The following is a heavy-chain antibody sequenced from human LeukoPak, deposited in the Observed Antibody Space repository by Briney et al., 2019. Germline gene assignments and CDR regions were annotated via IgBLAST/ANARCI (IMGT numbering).Heavy chain of an antibody. Sequence: GGSLRLSCAASGFTLSSNYMSWVRQAPGKGLEWVSIIYSGGSTFYPDSVKGRFTISRDNSKNTLYLQMNSLRAEDTDVYDCARGVSYLCAFDIWGQGTMVTVSS. J-gene: IGHJ3*02. V-gene: IGHV3-53*01. D-gene: IGHD3-10*01. CDR3: ARGVSYLCAFDI. CDR1: GFTLSSNY. CDR2: IYSGGST.